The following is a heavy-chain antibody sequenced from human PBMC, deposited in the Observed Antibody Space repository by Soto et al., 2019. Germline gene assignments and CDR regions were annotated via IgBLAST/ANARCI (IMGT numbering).Heavy chain of an antibody. J-gene: IGHJ4*02. CDR1: GFTFSSYG. CDR3: ARERGQIDY. CDR2: INSDGSNT. V-gene: IGHV3-30*12. Sequence: PGGSLRLSCAASGFTFSSYGMHWVRQAPGKGLVWVARINSDGSNTDYADSVKGRFTISRNNSKNILYLQMNSLRAEDTAVYYCARERGQIDYWGQGIQVTVSS.